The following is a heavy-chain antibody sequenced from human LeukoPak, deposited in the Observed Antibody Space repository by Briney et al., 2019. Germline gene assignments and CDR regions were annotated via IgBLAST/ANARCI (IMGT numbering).Heavy chain of an antibody. CDR3: ARESRSGTDY. CDR1: GFTFSSYS. J-gene: IGHJ4*02. V-gene: IGHV3-21*01. D-gene: IGHD6-13*01. CDR2: ISSSSSYI. Sequence: GGSLRLSCAASGFTFSSYSMNWVRQAPGKGLEWVSSISSSSSYIYYADSVKGRFTISRDNAKDSLYLQMNSLRAEDTAVYYCARESRSGTDYWGQGTLVTVSS.